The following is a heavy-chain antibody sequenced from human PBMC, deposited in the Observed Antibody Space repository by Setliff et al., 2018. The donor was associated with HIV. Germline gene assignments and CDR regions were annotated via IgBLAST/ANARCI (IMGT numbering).Heavy chain of an antibody. D-gene: IGHD6-19*01. CDR2: ISYIGYT. V-gene: IGHV4-31*03. Sequence: KASETLSLTCTVSGDSINSGGYHWTWIRQHPGKGLEWIGYISYIGYTYYNPSLKSRVTISVDTSKNQFSLKLGSVTAADTAVYYCASPASGGSSGQYHYWGQGTLVTVSS. J-gene: IGHJ4*02. CDR1: GDSINSGGYH. CDR3: ASPASGGSSGQYHY.